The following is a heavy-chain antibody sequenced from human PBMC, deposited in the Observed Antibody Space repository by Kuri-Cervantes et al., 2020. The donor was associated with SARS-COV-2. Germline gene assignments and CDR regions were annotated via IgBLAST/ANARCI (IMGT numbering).Heavy chain of an antibody. CDR1: GGSISSHY. V-gene: IGHV4-4*08. D-gene: IGHD4-23*01. J-gene: IGHJ4*02. CDR2: IYSGST. CDR3: AREWAVVNYFDY. Sequence: GSLRLSCTVSGGSISSHYWSWIRQPPGKGLEWIGYIYSGSTNYNPSLKSRVTISVDTSKNQFSLKLSSVTAADTAVYYCAREWAVVNYFDYWGQGTLVTVSS.